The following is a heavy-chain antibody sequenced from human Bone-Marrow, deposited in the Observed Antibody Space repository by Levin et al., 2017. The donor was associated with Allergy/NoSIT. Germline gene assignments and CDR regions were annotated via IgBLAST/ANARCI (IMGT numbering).Heavy chain of an antibody. CDR2: IYHSGST. J-gene: IGHJ3*02. Sequence: SETLSLTCAVSGGSISSGGYSWSWIRQPPGKGLEWIGYIYHSGSTYYNPSLKSRVTISVDRSKNQFSLKLSSVTAADTAVYYCARALWLNGAFDIWGQGTMVTVSS. V-gene: IGHV4-30-2*01. D-gene: IGHD3-10*01. CDR3: ARALWLNGAFDI. CDR1: GGSISSGGYS.